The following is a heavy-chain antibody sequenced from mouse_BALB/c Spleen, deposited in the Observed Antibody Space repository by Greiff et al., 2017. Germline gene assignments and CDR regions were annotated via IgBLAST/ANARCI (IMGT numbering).Heavy chain of an antibody. J-gene: IGHJ3*01. V-gene: IGHV5-9-4*01. CDR1: GFTFSSYA. CDR3: ARLIYYDYGGFAY. D-gene: IGHD2-4*01. CDR2: ISSGGSYT. Sequence: EVKVVESGGGLVKPGGSLKLSCAASGFTFSSYAMSWVRQSPEKRLEWVAEISSGGSYTYYPDTVTGRFTISRDNAKNTLYLEMSSLRSEDTAMYYCARLIYYDYGGFAYWGQGTLVTVSA.